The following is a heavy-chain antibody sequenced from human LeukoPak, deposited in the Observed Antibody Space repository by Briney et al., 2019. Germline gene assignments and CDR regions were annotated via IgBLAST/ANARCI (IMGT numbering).Heavy chain of an antibody. V-gene: IGHV4-4*07. Sequence: SETLSLTCTVSGGSISSYYWSWIRQPAGKGLEWIGRIYTSGSTNYNPSLKSRVTMSVDTSKNQFSLKLSSVTAADTAVYYCARVAVYYDMLTGYYPHGYFDYWGQRTLVTVSS. CDR3: ARVAVYYDMLTGYYPHGYFDY. D-gene: IGHD3-9*01. CDR2: IYTSGST. CDR1: GGSISSYY. J-gene: IGHJ4*02.